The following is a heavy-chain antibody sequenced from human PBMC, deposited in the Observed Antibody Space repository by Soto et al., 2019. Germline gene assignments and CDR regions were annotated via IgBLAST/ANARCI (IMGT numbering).Heavy chain of an antibody. V-gene: IGHV4-59*01. J-gene: IGHJ5*02. CDR3: ARLGFCSGGNCYSDWFDP. D-gene: IGHD2-15*01. Sequence: SETLSLTCNVSGGSISSSYWSWIRQPPGKGLEYIGYIYFTGSTDYNPSLKSRVTISVDTSKTQFSLNLRSVTAADTAVYYCARLGFCSGGNCYSDWFDPWGQGTLVTVSS. CDR2: IYFTGST. CDR1: GGSISSSY.